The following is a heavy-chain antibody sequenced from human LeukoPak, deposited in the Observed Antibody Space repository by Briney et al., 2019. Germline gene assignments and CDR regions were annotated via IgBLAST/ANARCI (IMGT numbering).Heavy chain of an antibody. D-gene: IGHD3-3*01. CDR2: INPNSGGT. V-gene: IGHV1-2*02. CDR1: GYTFTGYY. J-gene: IGHJ5*02. Sequence: GASVKVSCKASGYTFTGYYMHWVRQAPGQGLEWMGWINPNSGGTNYAQKFQGRVTMTRDTSISTAYMELSRLRSDDTAVFYCARVAITIFGVILDWFDPWGQGTLVAVSS. CDR3: ARVAITIFGVILDWFDP.